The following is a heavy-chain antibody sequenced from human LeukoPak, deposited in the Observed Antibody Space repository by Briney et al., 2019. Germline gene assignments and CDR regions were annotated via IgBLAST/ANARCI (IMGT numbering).Heavy chain of an antibody. V-gene: IGHV1-8*01. Sequence: GASVKVSCNASGYTFTSYDINWVRQATGQGLEWMGWMNPNSGNTGYAQKFQGRVTMTRNTSISTAYMELSSLRSEDTAVYYCARGDYYDSSGYPYYFDYWGQGTLVTVSS. D-gene: IGHD3-22*01. CDR1: GYTFTSYD. CDR3: ARGDYYDSSGYPYYFDY. CDR2: MNPNSGNT. J-gene: IGHJ4*02.